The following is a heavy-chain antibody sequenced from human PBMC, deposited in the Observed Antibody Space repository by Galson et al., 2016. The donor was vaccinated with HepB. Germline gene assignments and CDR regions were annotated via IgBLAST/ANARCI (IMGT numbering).Heavy chain of an antibody. D-gene: IGHD4/OR15-4a*01. V-gene: IGHV1-69*13. CDR1: GGTFSDHG. CDR2: IIPMFGKA. Sequence: SVKVSCKVSGGTFSDHGISWVRQAPGQGLEWMGGIIPMFGKANYPQKFHGRVTITADELTSTAYMELRSLKSEDTGIYYCARGRAEGTDYHYYYFGLGVWGQGTTVTVSS. CDR3: ARGRAEGTDYHYYYFGLGV. J-gene: IGHJ6*02.